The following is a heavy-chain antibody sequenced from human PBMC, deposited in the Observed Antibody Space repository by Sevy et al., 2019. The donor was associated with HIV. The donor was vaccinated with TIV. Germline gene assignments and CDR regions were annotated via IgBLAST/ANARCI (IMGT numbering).Heavy chain of an antibody. D-gene: IGHD6-19*01. CDR1: GYTFTSYG. CDR3: ARSTQVAGRSNWFAP. Sequence: ASVKVSCKASGYTFTSYGISWVRQAPGQGLEWMGWISTYNTVRNSTQKFHDRVTMTIETSTSTAYMELRGLRSDDTAVYYCARSTQVAGRSNWFAPWGQGTLVTVSS. V-gene: IGHV1-18*01. J-gene: IGHJ5*02. CDR2: ISTYNTVR.